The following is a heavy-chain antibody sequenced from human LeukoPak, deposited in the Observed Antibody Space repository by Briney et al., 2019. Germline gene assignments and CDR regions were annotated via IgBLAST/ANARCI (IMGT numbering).Heavy chain of an antibody. J-gene: IGHJ4*02. CDR3: AGDSVGFDS. V-gene: IGHV4-59*01. CDR1: GDPIRNYN. Sequence: SETLSLTCTVSGDPIRNYNWNWIRQPPGKGLEWIGLINYSGSANYNPSLTSRVTISVDTSKKQFSLKLRSVTTADTAVYFCAGDSVGFDSWGQGTLVTVSS. D-gene: IGHD1-26*01. CDR2: INYSGSA.